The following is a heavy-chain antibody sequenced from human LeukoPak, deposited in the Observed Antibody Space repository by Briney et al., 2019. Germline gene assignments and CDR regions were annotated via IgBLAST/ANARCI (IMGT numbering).Heavy chain of an antibody. CDR1: GFTFSSYG. V-gene: IGHV3-30*02. CDR3: AKPAPGIAARSVTGVGDY. Sequence: PGGSLRLSCAASGFTFSSYGMHWVRQAPGKGLEWVAFIRYDGSNKYYADSVKGRFTISRDNSKNTLYLQMNSLRAEDTAVYYCAKPAPGIAARSVTGVGDYWGQGTLVTVSS. CDR2: IRYDGSNK. D-gene: IGHD6-6*01. J-gene: IGHJ4*02.